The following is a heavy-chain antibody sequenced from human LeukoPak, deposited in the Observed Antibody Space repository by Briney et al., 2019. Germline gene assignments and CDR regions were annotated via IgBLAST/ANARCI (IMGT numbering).Heavy chain of an antibody. D-gene: IGHD6-13*01. CDR2: IYSGGST. J-gene: IGHJ4*01. V-gene: IGHV3-53*01. Sequence: GGSLRLSCAASGFTVSSNYMSWVRQAPGKGLEWVSVIYSGGSTYYADSVKGRFTNSRDNSKNTLYLQMNSLRAEDTAVYYCARNGYSSSWYRNWGQGTLVTVSS. CDR1: GFTVSSNY. CDR3: ARNGYSSSWYRN.